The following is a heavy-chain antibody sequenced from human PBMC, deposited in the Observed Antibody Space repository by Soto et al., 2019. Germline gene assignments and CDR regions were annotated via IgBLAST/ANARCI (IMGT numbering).Heavy chain of an antibody. D-gene: IGHD5-12*01. CDR1: GFTFSSYS. CDR3: ARGGYSGYAEDFDY. CDR2: ISSSSSTI. V-gene: IGHV3-48*02. J-gene: IGHJ4*02. Sequence: EVQLVESGGGLVQPGGSLRLSCAASGFTFSSYSMNWVRQAPGKGLEWVSYISSSSSTIYYADSGKGRFTISRDNAKNALYLQMNSLRDEDRAVYYCARGGYSGYAEDFDYWGQGTLVTVSS.